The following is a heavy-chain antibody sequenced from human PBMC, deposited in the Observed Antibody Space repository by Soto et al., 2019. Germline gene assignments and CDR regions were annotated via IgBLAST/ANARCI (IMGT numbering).Heavy chain of an antibody. V-gene: IGHV4-31*03. CDR2: IYYSGST. CDR1: GGSISSGGYY. D-gene: IGHD6-13*01. CDR3: ARDVIAAANNWFDP. J-gene: IGHJ5*02. Sequence: QVQLQESGPGLVKPSQTLSLTCTVSGGSISSGGYYWSWIRQHPGKGLEWIGYIYYSGSTYYNPSLKSRVTISVDTSKNQFSLKLSSVTAADTAVYYCARDVIAAANNWFDPWGQGTLVTVSS.